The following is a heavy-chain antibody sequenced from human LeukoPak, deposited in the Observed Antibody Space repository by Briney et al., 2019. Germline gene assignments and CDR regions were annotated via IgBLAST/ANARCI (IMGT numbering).Heavy chain of an antibody. CDR2: ISSSSSTI. Sequence: GGSLRLSCAASGFTFSSYWMHWVRQAPGKGLEWVSYISSSSSTIYYADSVKGRFTISRDNAKNSLYLQMNSLRAEDTAVYYCAREVEDWNPVNWFDPWGQGTLVTVSS. V-gene: IGHV3-48*01. CDR1: GFTFSSYW. J-gene: IGHJ5*02. CDR3: AREVEDWNPVNWFDP. D-gene: IGHD1-1*01.